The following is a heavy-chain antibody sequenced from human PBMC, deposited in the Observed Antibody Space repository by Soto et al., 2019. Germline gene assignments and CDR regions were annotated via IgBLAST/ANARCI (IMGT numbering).Heavy chain of an antibody. CDR1: GFTFSSYG. CDR3: ARDQHSGSFSRAFDI. Sequence: QVQLVESGGGVVQPGRSLRLSCAASGFTFSSYGMHWVRQAPGKGLEWVAVIWYDGSNKYYADSVKGRFTISRDNSKNTLYLQMNSLRAEDTAVYYSARDQHSGSFSRAFDIWGQGTMVTVSS. V-gene: IGHV3-33*01. J-gene: IGHJ3*02. CDR2: IWYDGSNK. D-gene: IGHD1-26*01.